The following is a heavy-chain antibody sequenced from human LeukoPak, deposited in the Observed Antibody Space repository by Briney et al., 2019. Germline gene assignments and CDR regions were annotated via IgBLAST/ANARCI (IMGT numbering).Heavy chain of an antibody. V-gene: IGHV4-59*08. J-gene: IGHJ3*02. D-gene: IGHD6-13*01. CDR1: GGSISSDY. CDR3: ARSRGEPGVDAFDI. Sequence: SEILSLTCTVSGGSISSDYWSWIRQPPGKGLEWIGYIYYSGSTNYNPSLKSRVTISLDTSMNQFSLKLSSVTAADTAVYYCARSRGEPGVDAFDIWGRGTMVTVSS. CDR2: IYYSGST.